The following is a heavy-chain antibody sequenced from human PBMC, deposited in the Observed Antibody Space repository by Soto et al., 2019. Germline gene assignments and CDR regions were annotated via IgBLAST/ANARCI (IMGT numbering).Heavy chain of an antibody. CDR1: GFTFSSYE. D-gene: IGHD3-22*01. V-gene: IGHV3-48*03. CDR3: ARAFYDSSGLYYYGMDV. CDR2: ISSSGSTI. J-gene: IGHJ6*02. Sequence: EVQLVESGGGLVQPGGSLRLSCAASGFTFSSYEMNWVRQAPGKGLEWVSYISSSGSTIYYADSVKGRFTISRDNAKNSLYLQMNSLSAEDTAVYYCARAFYDSSGLYYYGMDVWGQGTTVTVSS.